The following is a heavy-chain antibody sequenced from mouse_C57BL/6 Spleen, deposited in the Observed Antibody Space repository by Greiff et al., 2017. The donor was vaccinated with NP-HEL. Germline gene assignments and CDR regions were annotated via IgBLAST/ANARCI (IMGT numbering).Heavy chain of an antibody. V-gene: IGHV3-6*01. CDR2: ISYDGSN. D-gene: IGHD2-1*01. J-gene: IGHJ1*03. CDR3: ARAYGNWYFDV. CDR1: GYSITSGYY. Sequence: DVKLQESGPGLVKPSQSLSLTCSVTGYSITSGYYWNWIRQFPGNKLEWMGYISYDGSNNYNPSLKNRISITRDSSKNKFVLKLNSVTTEDTATDYCARAYGNWYFDVWGTGTTVTVSS.